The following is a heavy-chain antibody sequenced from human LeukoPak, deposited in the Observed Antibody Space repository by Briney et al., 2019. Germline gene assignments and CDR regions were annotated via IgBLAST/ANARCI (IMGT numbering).Heavy chain of an antibody. D-gene: IGHD5-24*01. Sequence: GSSVKVSCKASGGTFSSYAISWVRQAPGQGLEWVGRIIPVLGITNYAQKFQGRVTITADKSTSTADMELSSLRSEDTAVYYCARGGGRWLQLSVADYYGMDVWGRGTTATVSS. CDR2: IIPVLGIT. V-gene: IGHV1-69*04. J-gene: IGHJ6*02. CDR3: ARGGGRWLQLSVADYYGMDV. CDR1: GGTFSSYA.